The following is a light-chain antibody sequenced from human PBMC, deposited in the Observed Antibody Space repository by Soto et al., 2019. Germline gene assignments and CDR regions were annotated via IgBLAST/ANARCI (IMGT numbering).Light chain of an antibody. J-gene: IGLJ2*01. V-gene: IGLV2-23*02. CDR2: EVT. CDR1: SSDVGNYDL. CDR3: SSFTRSETFV. Sequence: QSALTQPASVSGSPGQSITISCTGSSSDVGNYDLVSWYQQHPGKAPKFMIYEVTKRPTGVSNRFSGAKSGNTASLTISGLQAEDEADYYCSSFTRSETFVFGGGTQLTVL.